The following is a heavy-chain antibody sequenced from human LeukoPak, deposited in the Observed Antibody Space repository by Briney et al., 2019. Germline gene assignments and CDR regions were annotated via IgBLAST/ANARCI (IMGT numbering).Heavy chain of an antibody. CDR3: ARDTRLGYCRSTSCYASWYDP. J-gene: IGHJ5*02. D-gene: IGHD2-2*01. CDR2: ISGGGDNT. V-gene: IGHV3-23*01. Sequence: GGSLRLSCAASGVTLSSYAMSWVRQAPGKGLEWVSTISGGGDNTYYADSVKGRFTISRDNSKNTLYLQMNRLRTEDTALYYCARDTRLGYCRSTSCYASWYDPWGQGTLVTVSS. CDR1: GVTLSSYA.